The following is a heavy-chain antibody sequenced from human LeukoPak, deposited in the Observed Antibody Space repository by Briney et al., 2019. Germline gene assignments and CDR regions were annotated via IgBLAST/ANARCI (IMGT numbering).Heavy chain of an antibody. CDR1: GFTFSSYS. CDR3: AREGDSSGYYYNWFDP. D-gene: IGHD3-22*01. CDR2: IYSGGST. Sequence: GGSLRLSCAASGFTFSSYSMNWVRQAPGKGLEWVSVIYSGGSTYYADSVKGRFTISRDNSKNTLYLQMNSLRAEDTAVYYCAREGDSSGYYYNWFDPWGQGTLVTVSS. J-gene: IGHJ5*02. V-gene: IGHV3-66*01.